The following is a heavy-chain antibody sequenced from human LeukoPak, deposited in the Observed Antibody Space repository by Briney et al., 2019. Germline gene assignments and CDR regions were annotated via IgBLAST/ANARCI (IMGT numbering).Heavy chain of an antibody. V-gene: IGHV5-51*01. J-gene: IGHJ5*02. CDR1: GYSFTTYW. Sequence: GESLKISCQNSGYSFTTYWIAWVRQMPGKGLEWMGIINPGDSDIRFSPSFQGQVIISADKSIGTAYLQWSSLKASDSAMYYCARDQAPYCSGGSCYNWFDPWGQGTLVTVSS. D-gene: IGHD2-15*01. CDR3: ARDQAPYCSGGSCYNWFDP. CDR2: INPGDSDI.